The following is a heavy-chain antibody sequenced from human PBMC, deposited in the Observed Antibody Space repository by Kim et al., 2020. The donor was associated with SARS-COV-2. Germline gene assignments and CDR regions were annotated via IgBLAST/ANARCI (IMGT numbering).Heavy chain of an antibody. CDR2: ISAYNGDT. Sequence: ASVKVSCKATGYSFTNFGMNWVRQAPGQGLEWLGWISAYNGDTNYAEKSRGRVTMTTDTSTTTAYMELRSLRPDDTAVYYCARGSRTTGYDYWGQGNLVTVSS. CDR1: GYSFTNFG. CDR3: ARGSRTTGYDY. D-gene: IGHD3-9*01. V-gene: IGHV1-18*01. J-gene: IGHJ4*02.